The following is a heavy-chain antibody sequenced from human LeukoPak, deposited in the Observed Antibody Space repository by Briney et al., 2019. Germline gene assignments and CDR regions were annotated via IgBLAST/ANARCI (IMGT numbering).Heavy chain of an antibody. J-gene: IGHJ6*03. V-gene: IGHV1-46*01. D-gene: IGHD6-13*01. CDR2: INPSGGST. CDR1: GYTFTSYY. Sequence: ASVKVSCKASGYTFTSYYMHWVRQAPGQGLEWMGIINPSGGSTSYAQKFQGRVTMTRDTSTSTVYMELSSLRSEDTAVYYCARRGAAAGGGWSYYYYMDVWGKGTTVTVSS. CDR3: ARRGAAAGGGWSYYYYMDV.